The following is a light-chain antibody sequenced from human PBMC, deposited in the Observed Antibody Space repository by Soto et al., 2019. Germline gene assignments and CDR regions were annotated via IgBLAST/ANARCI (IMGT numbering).Light chain of an antibody. V-gene: IGKV3-11*01. CDR2: DAS. CDR3: QQRHMWPIT. CDR1: QSVRSN. J-gene: IGKJ5*01. Sequence: VMTQSPATLSVYPGEGDTLSCRASQSVRSNFAWYQQKPGQAPRLLIYDASNRPTGIPPRFSGSGSGTDFTLTISSLEPEDSAVYYCQQRHMWPITFGQGTRLEI.